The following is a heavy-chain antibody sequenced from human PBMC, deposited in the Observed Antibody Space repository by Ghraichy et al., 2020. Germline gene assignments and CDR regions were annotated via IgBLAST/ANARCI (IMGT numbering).Heavy chain of an antibody. CDR1: AFTFGSYY. D-gene: IGHD4-17*01. Sequence: GGSLRLSCATSAFTFGSYYMAWVRQAPGRRLEWISYISTSRSYIYYADSVNGRFTISRDNAKNSLYLQMNSLRAEDTAIYYCARVGVPHDYGYFDYWGQGALVIVSS. J-gene: IGHJ4*02. CDR3: ARVGVPHDYGYFDY. CDR2: ISTSRSYI. V-gene: IGHV3-21*05.